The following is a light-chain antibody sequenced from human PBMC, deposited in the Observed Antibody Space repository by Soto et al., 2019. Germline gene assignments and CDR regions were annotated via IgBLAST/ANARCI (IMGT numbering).Light chain of an antibody. V-gene: IGLV2-14*03. CDR1: SSDVGYYNY. CDR2: DVR. CDR3: SSYTSSSTLV. J-gene: IGLJ1*01. Sequence: QSALTQPASVSGSPGQSITISCTGTSSDVGYYNYVSWYQQHPGKAPKLMIYDVRYRPSGVSDRFSVSTSGNTSSLTRSELQAEDDAEYYCSSYTSSSTLVFGTGTKLTAL.